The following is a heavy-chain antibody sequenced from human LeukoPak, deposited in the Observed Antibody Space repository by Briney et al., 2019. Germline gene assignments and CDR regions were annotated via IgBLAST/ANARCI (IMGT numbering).Heavy chain of an antibody. J-gene: IGHJ5*02. CDR2: IKQDGSEK. V-gene: IGHV3-7*01. CDR1: GFTFSSYW. Sequence: GGSLRLSCAASGFTFSSYWMSWVRQAPGKGLEWVANIKQDGSEKYYVDSVKGRFTISRDNAKNSLYLQMNSLRAEDTAVYYCAKLNPDYYDGGVMDIWLDPWGQGTLVTVSS. D-gene: IGHD3-22*01. CDR3: AKLNPDYYDGGVMDIWLDP.